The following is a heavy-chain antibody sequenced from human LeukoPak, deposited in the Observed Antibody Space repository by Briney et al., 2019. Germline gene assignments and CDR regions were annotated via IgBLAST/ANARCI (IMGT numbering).Heavy chain of an antibody. V-gene: IGHV3-30-3*01. CDR3: AHHGDLDY. CDR2: ISFDGTKK. Sequence: VQPGKSLRLSCAASGFNFSHYPLHWVRQAPGKGLEWVAVISFDGTKKYYAASVKGRFTISRDNSKNTLYLQMNSLRAEDTAMYYCAHHGDLDYWGQGTLVTVSS. J-gene: IGHJ4*02. D-gene: IGHD4-17*01. CDR1: GFNFSHYP.